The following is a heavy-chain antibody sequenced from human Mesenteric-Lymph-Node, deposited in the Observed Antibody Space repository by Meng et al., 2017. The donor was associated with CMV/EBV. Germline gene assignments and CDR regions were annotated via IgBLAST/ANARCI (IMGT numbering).Heavy chain of an antibody. CDR3: ARASIFGVVIDY. CDR1: GGSISSSSYY. CDR2: IYYSGST. V-gene: IGHV4-39*07. Sequence: GSLRLSCTVSGGSISSSSYYWGWIRQPPGKGLEWIGSIYYSGSTYYNPSLKSRVTISVDTSKNQFSLKLSSVTAADTAVYYCARASIFGVVIDYWGHGTLVTVSS. D-gene: IGHD3-3*01. J-gene: IGHJ4*01.